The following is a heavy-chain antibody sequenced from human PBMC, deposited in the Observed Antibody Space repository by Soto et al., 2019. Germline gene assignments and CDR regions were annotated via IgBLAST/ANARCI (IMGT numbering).Heavy chain of an antibody. V-gene: IGHV3-73*01. J-gene: IGHJ6*02. D-gene: IGHD2-15*01. CDR1: GFTFRGSA. CDR2: IRTKANSYAT. Sequence: GGSLRLSCAASGFTFRGSAMHWVRQASGKGLEWVGRIRTKANSYATAYAASVQGRFTISRDDSKSTAYLQMNSLKTEDTAVYYCTGSLLAYCSGGKCHTDYYYYGMDVWGQGTAVTVSS. CDR3: TGSLLAYCSGGKCHTDYYYYGMDV.